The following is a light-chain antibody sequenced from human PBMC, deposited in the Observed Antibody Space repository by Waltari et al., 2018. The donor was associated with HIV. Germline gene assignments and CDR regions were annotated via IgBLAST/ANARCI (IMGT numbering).Light chain of an antibody. CDR2: GAS. Sequence: EVVMTQSPATLSVSPGERATLSSRASQSVSSYLAWYQQKPGQAPRLLIYGASTRATGIPSRFVGSGSGTDFTLTISSLQSEDFAVYFCQQYNKWSRGTFGGGTKVEVK. CDR1: QSVSSY. J-gene: IGKJ4*01. V-gene: IGKV3D-15*01. CDR3: QQYNKWSRGT.